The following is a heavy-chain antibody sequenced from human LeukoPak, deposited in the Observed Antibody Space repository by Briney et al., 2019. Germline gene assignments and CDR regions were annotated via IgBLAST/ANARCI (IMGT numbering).Heavy chain of an antibody. CDR1: GGSISTYF. J-gene: IGHJ4*02. V-gene: IGHV4-59*08. CDR2: IYYSGST. D-gene: IGHD3-10*01. Sequence: SETLSLTCTVSGGSISTYFWSWIRQPPGKGLEWIGYIYYSGSTNYNPSLKSRVTISLDTSKNQFSLKLTSVTAADTAVYYCARRKGFGEGYFDSWGQGTLVTVSS. CDR3: ARRKGFGEGYFDS.